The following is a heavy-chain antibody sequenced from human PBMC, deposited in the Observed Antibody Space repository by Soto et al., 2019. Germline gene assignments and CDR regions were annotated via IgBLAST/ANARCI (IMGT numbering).Heavy chain of an antibody. V-gene: IGHV4-39*01. CDR2: IYYSGST. Sequence: SETLSLTCTVSGDSISSSSYYWGWIRQPPGKGLEWIGSIYYSGSTYYNPSLKSRFTISVDTSKNQFSLKLSSVTAADTAVYYCARQTDSYYTFDAFDIWGQGTMVT. D-gene: IGHD3-22*01. CDR3: ARQTDSYYTFDAFDI. J-gene: IGHJ3*02. CDR1: GDSISSSSYY.